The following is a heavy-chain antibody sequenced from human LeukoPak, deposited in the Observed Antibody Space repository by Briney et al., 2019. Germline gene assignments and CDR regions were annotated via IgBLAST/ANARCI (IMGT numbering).Heavy chain of an antibody. Sequence: GASLRLSCAASGFTLSNYAMTWVRQAPGKGLEWVSAITGSGGNTYYADSVKGRFTISRDNSKNTVFLQMNSLRAEDTAVYYCAKWGDYDVLAGYYVSDYWGQGTLVTVSS. CDR1: GFTLSNYA. CDR3: AKWGDYDVLAGYYVSDY. J-gene: IGHJ4*02. V-gene: IGHV3-23*01. D-gene: IGHD3-9*01. CDR2: ITGSGGNT.